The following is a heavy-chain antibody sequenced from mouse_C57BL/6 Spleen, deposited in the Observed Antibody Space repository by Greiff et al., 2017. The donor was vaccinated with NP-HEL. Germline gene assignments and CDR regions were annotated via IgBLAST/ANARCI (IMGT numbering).Heavy chain of an antibody. CDR1: GFTFSDAW. V-gene: IGHV6-6*01. CDR3: TACYGYAMDY. Sequence: EVMLVESGGGLVQPGGSMKLSCAASGFTFSDAWMDWVRQSPEKGLEWVAEIRNKANNPATYYAVSVKGRFTISRDDSKSSVYLQMNSLRAEDTGSYYCTACYGYAMDYWGQGTSVTVSS. J-gene: IGHJ4*01. CDR2: IRNKANNPAT. D-gene: IGHD1-1*01.